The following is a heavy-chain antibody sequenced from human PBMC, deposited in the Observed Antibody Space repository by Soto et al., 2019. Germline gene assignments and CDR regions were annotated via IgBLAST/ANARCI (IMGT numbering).Heavy chain of an antibody. Sequence: QVQLVESGGGVVQPGRSLSLYCAASGFTFSSYAMHWVRQAPGKGLEWVAVISYDGSNKYYADSVKGRFTISRDNSKNTLYLQMNSLRAEDTAVYYCARDLYPSSPGYYYGMDVWGQGTTVTVSS. CDR3: ARDLYPSSPGYYYGMDV. CDR2: ISYDGSNK. D-gene: IGHD2-2*01. J-gene: IGHJ6*02. V-gene: IGHV3-30-3*01. CDR1: GFTFSSYA.